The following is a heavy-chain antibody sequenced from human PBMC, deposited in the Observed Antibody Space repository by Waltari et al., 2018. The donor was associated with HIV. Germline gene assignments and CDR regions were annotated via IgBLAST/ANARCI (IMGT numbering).Heavy chain of an antibody. CDR2: ASRSGST. Sequence: QVQLHESGPGMVKPSETLSLTCAVCGYSIRSDYYWGWIRQPPGKGLEWIGSASRSGSTYYSPSLKSRVTISLDTSKNQFSLKLNSVAAADTAVYYCGSGSRRGHSHGIDYWGQGTLVTVSS. CDR3: GSGSRRGHSHGIDY. J-gene: IGHJ4*02. CDR1: GYSIRSDYY. D-gene: IGHD5-18*01. V-gene: IGHV4-38-2*01.